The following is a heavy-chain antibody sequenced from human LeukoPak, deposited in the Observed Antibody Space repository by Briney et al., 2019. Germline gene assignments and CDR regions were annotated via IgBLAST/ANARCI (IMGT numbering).Heavy chain of an antibody. CDR3: ARALDSLYSSGWPSAGY. V-gene: IGHV3-30*02. Sequence: PGGSLRLSCAASGFTFSSYGMHWVRQAPGKGLEWVAFIRNDGSYRYYVDSVKGRFTISRDNSKNMLYLQMNSLRAEDTAVYYCARALDSLYSSGWPSAGYWGQGTLVTVSS. J-gene: IGHJ4*02. CDR2: IRNDGSYR. D-gene: IGHD6-19*01. CDR1: GFTFSSYG.